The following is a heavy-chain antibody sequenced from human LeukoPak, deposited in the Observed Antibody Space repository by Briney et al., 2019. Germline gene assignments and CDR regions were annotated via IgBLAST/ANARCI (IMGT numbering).Heavy chain of an antibody. CDR3: ARHKYGDPFDY. CDR1: GGSFSNYY. CDR2: IYYSGST. J-gene: IGHJ4*02. Sequence: PSETLSLTCAVYGGSFSNYYWSWIRQPPGKGLEWIGSIYYSGSTYYNPSLKSRVTISVDTSKNQFSLKLSSVTAADTAVYYCARHKYGDPFDYWGQGTLVTVSS. V-gene: IGHV4-39*01. D-gene: IGHD4-17*01.